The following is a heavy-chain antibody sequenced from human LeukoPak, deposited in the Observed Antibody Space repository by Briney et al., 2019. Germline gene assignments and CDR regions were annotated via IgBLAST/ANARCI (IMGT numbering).Heavy chain of an antibody. J-gene: IGHJ4*02. V-gene: IGHV1-18*01. CDR3: ARGALYCSGGSCYLQGAYYFDY. CDR1: GYTFTSYG. Sequence: ASVKVSCKASGYTFTSYGISWVRQAPGQGLEWMGWISAYNGNTNYAQKLQGRVTMTTDTSTSTAYMELRSLRSDDTAVYYSARGALYCSGGSCYLQGAYYFDYWGQGTLVTVSS. CDR2: ISAYNGNT. D-gene: IGHD2-15*01.